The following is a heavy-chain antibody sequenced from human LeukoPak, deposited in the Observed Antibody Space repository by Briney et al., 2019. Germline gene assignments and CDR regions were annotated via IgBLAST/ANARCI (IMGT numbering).Heavy chain of an antibody. D-gene: IGHD3-9*01. V-gene: IGHV1-2*02. CDR1: GYTFTGYY. CDR3: ARDHVRYRRGIDP. J-gene: IGHJ5*02. Sequence: ASVKVSCTASGYTFTGYYMHWVRQAPGQGLEWMGWINPNSGGTNYAQKFQGRVTMTRDTSISTAYMELSRLRSDDAAVYYCARDHVRYRRGIDPWGQGTLVTVSS. CDR2: INPNSGGT.